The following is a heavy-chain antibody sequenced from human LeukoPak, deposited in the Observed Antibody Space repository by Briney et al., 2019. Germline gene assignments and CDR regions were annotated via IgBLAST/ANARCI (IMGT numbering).Heavy chain of an antibody. CDR3: ARDLTMWVRGVIIYFDY. V-gene: IGHV3-7*03. J-gene: IGHJ4*02. D-gene: IGHD3-10*01. CDR2: IKQDGSEK. CDR1: GFTFSSYW. Sequence: PGGSLRLSCAASGFTFSSYWMSWVRQAPGKGLEWVANIKQDGSEKYYVDSVKGRFTISRDNAKDSLYLQMNSLRAEDTAVYYCARDLTMWVRGVIIYFDYWGQGTLVTVSS.